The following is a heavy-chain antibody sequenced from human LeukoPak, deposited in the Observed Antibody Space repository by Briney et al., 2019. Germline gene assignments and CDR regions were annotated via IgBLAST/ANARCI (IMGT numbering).Heavy chain of an antibody. V-gene: IGHV1-18*01. D-gene: IGHD3-3*01. CDR3: ARDLAGRDYDFWSGYYKAFDY. Sequence: ASVKVSCKASGYTFTSYGISWVRQAPGQGLEWMGWISAYNGNTNYAQKLQGRVTMTTDTSTSTAYMELRSLRSDVTAVYYCARDLAGRDYDFWSGYYKAFDYWGQGTLVTVSS. CDR2: ISAYNGNT. CDR1: GYTFTSYG. J-gene: IGHJ4*02.